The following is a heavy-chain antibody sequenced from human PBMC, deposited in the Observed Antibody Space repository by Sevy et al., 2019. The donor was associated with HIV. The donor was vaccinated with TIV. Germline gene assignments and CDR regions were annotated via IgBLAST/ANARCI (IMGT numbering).Heavy chain of an antibody. V-gene: IGHV3-74*01. CDR1: GFDFSSHW. CDR3: ATPRFDF. J-gene: IGHJ4*02. Sequence: GGSLRLSCEASGFDFSSHWMQWVRQAPGKGLVWVSRMNTDGSSTNYADSVKGRFTISRDNAKNTLYLEMINLRDEDTALYYCATPRFDFWGPGNLVTVSS. CDR2: MNTDGSST.